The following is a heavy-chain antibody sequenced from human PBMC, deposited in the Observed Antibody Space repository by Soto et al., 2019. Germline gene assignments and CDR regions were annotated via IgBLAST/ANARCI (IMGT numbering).Heavy chain of an antibody. CDR3: ARAEGHMTTLPPDY. CDR2: ISYDGSDK. Sequence: QVQLVESGGGVVQPGRSLRLSCAASGFTFSSYGMHWVRQAPGKGLEWVAVISYDGSDKAYADSVKGRFTISRDNSKNTLYLQMNSLRAEDTAVFYCARAEGHMTTLPPDYWGQGTLVTVSS. J-gene: IGHJ4*02. V-gene: IGHV3-30*03. CDR1: GFTFSSYG. D-gene: IGHD4-17*01.